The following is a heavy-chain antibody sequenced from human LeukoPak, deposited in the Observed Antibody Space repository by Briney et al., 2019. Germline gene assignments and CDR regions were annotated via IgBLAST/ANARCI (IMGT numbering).Heavy chain of an antibody. CDR1: GFTFSRHW. CDR3: ARTVPGYPDDYFDY. Sequence: QAGGSLRLSCAASGFTFSRHWMSWVRQTPGKGLERVAHMNQDGSAIYYVDSVKGRFPISRDNAENSLCLQMTGLTVADTAVYYCARTVPGYPDDYFDYWGQGTLVTVSS. V-gene: IGHV3-7*01. D-gene: IGHD6-19*01. J-gene: IGHJ4*02. CDR2: MNQDGSAI.